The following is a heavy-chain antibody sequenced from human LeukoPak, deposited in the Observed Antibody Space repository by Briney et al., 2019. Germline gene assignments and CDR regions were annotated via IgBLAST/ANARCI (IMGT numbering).Heavy chain of an antibody. D-gene: IGHD2-8*01. Sequence: SETLSLTCTVSGGSISSGDYYWSWIRQHPGKGLEWIGYIYYSGDTYYNPSLKSRVTISVDTSKNHFSLKLSSVTAADTAVYYCARDKVYSNWFDPWGQGTLVTVSS. V-gene: IGHV4-30-4*08. J-gene: IGHJ5*02. CDR1: GGSISSGDYY. CDR3: ARDKVYSNWFDP. CDR2: IYYSGDT.